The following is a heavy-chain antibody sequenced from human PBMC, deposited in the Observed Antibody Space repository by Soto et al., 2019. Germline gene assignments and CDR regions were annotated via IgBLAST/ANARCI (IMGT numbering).Heavy chain of an antibody. J-gene: IGHJ6*02. CDR1: GGTFSSYA. CDR3: ACDGGIAVATLYYYYGMDF. V-gene: IGHV1-69*01. Sequence: QVQLVQSGAEVKKPGSSVKVSCKASGGTFSSYAISWVRQAPGQGREWMGGIIPIFGTANYEQKFQGRVTITSDESASTSYLELSSLRSEDTAVYYFACDGGIAVATLYYYYGMDFWGQGTTVTVSS. CDR2: IIPIFGTA. D-gene: IGHD6-19*01.